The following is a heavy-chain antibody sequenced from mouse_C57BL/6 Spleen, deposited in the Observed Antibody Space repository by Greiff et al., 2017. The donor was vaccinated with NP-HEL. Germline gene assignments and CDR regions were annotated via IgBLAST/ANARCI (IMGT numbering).Heavy chain of an antibody. CDR2: TYPGDGDT. CDR3: ARFWDGFAY. V-gene: IGHV1-82*01. Sequence: QVQLQQSGPELVKPGASVKISCKASGYAFSSSWMNWVKQRPGKGLEWIGRTYPGDGDTNYNGKFKGKATLTADKSSSTAYMQLSSLTSEDSAVYFCARFWDGFAYWGQGTLVTVSA. CDR1: GYAFSSSW. J-gene: IGHJ3*01. D-gene: IGHD4-1*01.